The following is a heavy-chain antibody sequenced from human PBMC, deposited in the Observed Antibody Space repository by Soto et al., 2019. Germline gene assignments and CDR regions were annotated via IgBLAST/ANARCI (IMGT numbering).Heavy chain of an antibody. CDR1: GFTFSNFA. CDR3: AKGLAYCGGDCYSHFDL. D-gene: IGHD2-21*02. J-gene: IGHJ2*01. V-gene: IGHV3-30*02. Sequence: TGGSLRLSCAASGFTFSNFAVNWARQAPGKGLEWLAFISSTGSAEYYADSVKGRFTISRDNSKNTLYLQMNSLRAEDTAVYYCAKGLAYCGGDCYSHFDLWGRGTLVTVSS. CDR2: ISSTGSAE.